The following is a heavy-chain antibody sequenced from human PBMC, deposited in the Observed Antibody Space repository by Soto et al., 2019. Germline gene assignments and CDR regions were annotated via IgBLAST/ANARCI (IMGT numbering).Heavy chain of an antibody. D-gene: IGHD1-1*01. J-gene: IGHJ2*01. Sequence: GGSLRLSCTASGFTFGDYAMSWVRQAPGKGLEWVGFIRSKAYGGTTEYAASVKGRFTISRDDSKSIAYLQMNSLKTEDTAVYYCTLTPQTEHYWYFDLWGRGTLVTVSS. CDR1: GFTFGDYA. CDR3: TLTPQTEHYWYFDL. CDR2: IRSKAYGGTT. V-gene: IGHV3-49*04.